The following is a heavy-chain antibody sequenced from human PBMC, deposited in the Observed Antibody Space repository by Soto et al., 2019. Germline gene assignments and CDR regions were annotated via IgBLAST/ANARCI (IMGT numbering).Heavy chain of an antibody. J-gene: IGHJ6*04. CDR3: AKDRALGLDRARYSKERRGMDV. D-gene: IGHD2-15*01. Sequence: GGSIRLACAAPGFVFDYYGIHCVRQAPGKGLEWGPIVSYDGINKYYADSVRGRFTIFRDNSENTLYLHMSSLRPDDTAVYFCAKDRALGLDRARYSKERRGMDVWGKGTTVTSPQ. V-gene: IGHV3-30*18. CDR1: GFVFDYYG. CDR2: VSYDGINK.